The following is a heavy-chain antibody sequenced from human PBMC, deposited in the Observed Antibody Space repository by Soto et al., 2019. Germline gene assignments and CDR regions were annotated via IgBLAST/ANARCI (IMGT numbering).Heavy chain of an antibody. Sequence: ASVKVSCKASGYTFTSYAMHWVRQAPGQRLEWMGWINAGNGNTKYSQKFQGRVTITRDTSASTAYMELSSLRSEDTAVYYCARDRINGNYKTGYYGMDVWGQGTTVTVSS. D-gene: IGHD1-20*01. CDR2: INAGNGNT. CDR3: ARDRINGNYKTGYYGMDV. V-gene: IGHV1-3*01. CDR1: GYTFTSYA. J-gene: IGHJ6*02.